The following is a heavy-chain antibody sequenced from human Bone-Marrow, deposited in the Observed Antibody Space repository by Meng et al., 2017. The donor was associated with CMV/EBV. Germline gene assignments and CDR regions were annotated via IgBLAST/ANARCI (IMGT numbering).Heavy chain of an antibody. J-gene: IGHJ4*02. Sequence: SETLSLTCTVSGGSISSSSYYWGWIRQPPGKGLEWIGSIYYSGSTYYNPSLKSRVTISVDTSKNQFSLKLSSVTAADTAVYYFARRALIAAAGTFDYWGQGTLVPVSS. D-gene: IGHD6-13*01. CDR3: ARRALIAAAGTFDY. CDR1: GGSISSSSYY. V-gene: IGHV4-39*01. CDR2: IYYSGST.